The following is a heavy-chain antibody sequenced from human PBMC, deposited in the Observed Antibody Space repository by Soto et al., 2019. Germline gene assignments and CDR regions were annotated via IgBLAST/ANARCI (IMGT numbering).Heavy chain of an antibody. D-gene: IGHD3-3*01. CDR1: GFTFSSYS. J-gene: IGHJ3*02. V-gene: IGHV3-21*06. CDR2: ISSSSSYI. CDR3: ARYKQYYDFWSGYYKPAPDAFDI. Sequence: GGSLRLSCAASGFTFSSYSMNWVRQAPGQGLEWVSSISSSSSYIYYADSVKGRFTICRDNAKNSLYLQMMSLRADDTAVYYCARYKQYYDFWSGYYKPAPDAFDIWGQGTMVTVSS.